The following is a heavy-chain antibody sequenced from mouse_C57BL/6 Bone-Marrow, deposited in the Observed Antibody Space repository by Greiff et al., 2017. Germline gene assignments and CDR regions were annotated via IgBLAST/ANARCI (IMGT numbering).Heavy chain of an antibody. Sequence: EVQLVESGGGLVKPGGSLKLSCAASGFTFSSYAMSWVRQTPEKRLEWVATISDGGSYTYYPDNVKGRFTISRDNAKNNLYLLMSHLKSEDTAMYYCARDKSYWYFDVWGTGTTVTVSS. V-gene: IGHV5-4*01. CDR1: GFTFSSYA. J-gene: IGHJ1*03. CDR3: ARDKSYWYFDV. CDR2: ISDGGSYT.